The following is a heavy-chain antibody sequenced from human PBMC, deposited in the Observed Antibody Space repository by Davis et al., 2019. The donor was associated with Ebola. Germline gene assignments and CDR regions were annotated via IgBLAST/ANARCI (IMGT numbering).Heavy chain of an antibody. J-gene: IGHJ6*02. V-gene: IGHV3-33*01. CDR1: GFTFSSYG. CDR3: ARGADTAMVSYYYGMDV. Sequence: GGSLRLSCAASGFTFSSYGMHWVRQAPGKGLEWVAVIWYDGSNKYYADSVKGRFTISRDNSKNTLYLQMNSLRAEDTAVYYCARGADTAMVSYYYGMDVWGQGTTVTVSS. CDR2: IWYDGSNK. D-gene: IGHD5-18*01.